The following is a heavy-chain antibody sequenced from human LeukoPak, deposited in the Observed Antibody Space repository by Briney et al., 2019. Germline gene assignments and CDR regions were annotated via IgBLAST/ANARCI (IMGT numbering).Heavy chain of an antibody. CDR3: AKYSSGWSVVYYFDY. CDR1: GFTSSSYW. Sequence: GGSLRLSCAASGFTSSSYWMSWVRQAPGKGLEWVANIKRDGSEKYYVDSVKGRFTISRDNAKNSLYLQMNSLRAEDTAVYYCAKYSSGWSVVYYFDYWGQGTLVTVSS. CDR2: IKRDGSEK. J-gene: IGHJ4*02. D-gene: IGHD6-19*01. V-gene: IGHV3-7*01.